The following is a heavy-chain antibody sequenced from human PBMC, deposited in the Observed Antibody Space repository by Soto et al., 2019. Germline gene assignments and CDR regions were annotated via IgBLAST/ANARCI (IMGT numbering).Heavy chain of an antibody. CDR2: INHSGST. CDR3: ARTSITIFGVVILTYYYYGMDV. Sequence: PSETLSLTCAVYGGSFSGYYWSWIRQPPGKGLEWIGEINHSGSTNYNPSLKSRVTISVDTSKNQFSLKLSSVTAADTAVYYCARTSITIFGVVILTYYYYGMDVWGQGTTVTVSS. D-gene: IGHD3-3*01. J-gene: IGHJ6*02. V-gene: IGHV4-34*01. CDR1: GGSFSGYY.